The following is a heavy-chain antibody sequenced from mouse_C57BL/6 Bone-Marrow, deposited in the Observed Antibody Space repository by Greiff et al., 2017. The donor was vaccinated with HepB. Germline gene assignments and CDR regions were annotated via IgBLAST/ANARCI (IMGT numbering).Heavy chain of an antibody. CDR3: ARTYYYGSSYAMDY. D-gene: IGHD1-1*01. J-gene: IGHJ4*01. V-gene: IGHV1-64*01. CDR1: GYTFTSYW. CDR2: IHPNSGST. Sequence: QVQLQQPGAELVKPGASVKLSCKASGYTFTSYWMHWVKQRPGQGLEWIGMIHPNSGSTNYNEKFKSKATLTVDKSSSTAYMQRSSLTSEDSAVYYCARTYYYGSSYAMDYWGQGTSVTVSS.